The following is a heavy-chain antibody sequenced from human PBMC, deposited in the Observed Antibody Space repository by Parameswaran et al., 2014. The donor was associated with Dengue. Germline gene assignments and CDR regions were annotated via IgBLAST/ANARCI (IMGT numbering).Heavy chain of an antibody. CDR2: IYYSGST. CDR3: ARAKLGTLDY. D-gene: IGHD7-27*01. V-gene: IGHV4-30-4*01. J-gene: IGHJ4*02. Sequence: PGKGLEWIGYIYYSGSTYYNPSLKSRVTISVDTSKNQFSLKLSSVTAADTAVYYCARAKLGTLDYWGQGTLVTVSS.